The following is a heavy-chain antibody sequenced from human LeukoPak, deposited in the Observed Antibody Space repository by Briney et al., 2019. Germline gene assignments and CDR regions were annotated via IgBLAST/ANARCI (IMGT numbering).Heavy chain of an antibody. V-gene: IGHV4-59*01. CDR1: GGSINSGY. J-gene: IGHJ4*02. D-gene: IGHD1-26*01. CDR2: LYPSGST. CDR3: AGGHYPLEY. Sequence: PSETLSLTCSVSGGSINSGYGSWIRQPPGKGREWIALLYPSGSTNYNPALKSRVTISVDTSKTQFSLKLSSMTAADTAGYYCAGGHYPLEYWGQGTLVTVSS.